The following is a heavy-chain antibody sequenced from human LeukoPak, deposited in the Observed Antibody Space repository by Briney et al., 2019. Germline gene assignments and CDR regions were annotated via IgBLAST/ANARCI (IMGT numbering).Heavy chain of an antibody. Sequence: GGSLRLSCAASGFTFSSYSMNWARQAPGKGLEWVSYISYSSSTVYYADSVKGRFTISRDNGKNSLYLQMNSLRAEDTAVYYCARDRLHYGEYEKTFDYWGQGTLVTVSS. J-gene: IGHJ4*02. V-gene: IGHV3-48*01. D-gene: IGHD4-17*01. CDR2: ISYSSSTV. CDR1: GFTFSSYS. CDR3: ARDRLHYGEYEKTFDY.